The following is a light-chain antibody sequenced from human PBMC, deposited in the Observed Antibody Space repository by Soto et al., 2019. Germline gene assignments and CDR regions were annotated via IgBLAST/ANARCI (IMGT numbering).Light chain of an antibody. V-gene: IGLV1-40*01. CDR1: SSNIGTNN. J-gene: IGLJ1*01. CDR2: ANN. Sequence: QSVLTQPPSVPGAPGQRVTISCTGSSSNIGTNNVHWYQHLPGAAPKVLIYANNNRPSGVPDRFSVSKSGTSASLAITGLQAEDEADYYCQSYDSNLNGLYVFGTGTKVTVL. CDR3: QSYDSNLNGLYV.